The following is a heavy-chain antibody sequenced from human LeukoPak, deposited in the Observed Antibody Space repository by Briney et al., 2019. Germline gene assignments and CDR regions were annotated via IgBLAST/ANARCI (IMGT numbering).Heavy chain of an antibody. D-gene: IGHD3-22*01. CDR3: ARDQYYDSSGPFQH. V-gene: IGHV1-69*04. Sequence: SVKVSCKASGGTFSSYAISWVRQAPGQGLEWMGRIIPILGIANYAQKFQGRVTITADKSTSTAYMELSSLRSEDTAVYYCARDQYYDSSGPFQHWGQGTLVTVSS. CDR1: GGTFSSYA. CDR2: IIPILGIA. J-gene: IGHJ1*01.